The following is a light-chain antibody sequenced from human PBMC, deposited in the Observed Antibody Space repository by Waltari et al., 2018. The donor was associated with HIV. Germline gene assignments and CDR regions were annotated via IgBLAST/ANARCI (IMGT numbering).Light chain of an antibody. V-gene: IGLV3-10*01. CDR1: ALPKKY. J-gene: IGLJ3*02. CDR3: YSTDSSDWV. CDR2: EDS. Sequence: SYELTQPPSVSVSPGQTARNTCHAHALPKKYDYWSQQKSGQAPVLVIYEDSKRPSGIPERFSGSISGTMATLTISGAQVEDEADYYCYSTDSSDWVFGGGTKLTVL.